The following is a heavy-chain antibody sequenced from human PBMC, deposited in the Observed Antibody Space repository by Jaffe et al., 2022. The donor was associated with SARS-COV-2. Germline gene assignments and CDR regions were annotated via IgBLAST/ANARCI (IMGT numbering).Heavy chain of an antibody. D-gene: IGHD6-19*01. Sequence: QVQLQESGPGLVKPSETLSLTCTVSGGSVSSGSYYWSWIRQPPGKGLEWIGYIYYSGSTNYNPSLKSRVTISVDTSKNQFSLKLSSVTAADTAVYYCARDGIAVAGDNWFDPWGQGTLVTVSS. CDR3: ARDGIAVAGDNWFDP. V-gene: IGHV4-61*01. CDR1: GGSVSSGSYY. J-gene: IGHJ5*02. CDR2: IYYSGST.